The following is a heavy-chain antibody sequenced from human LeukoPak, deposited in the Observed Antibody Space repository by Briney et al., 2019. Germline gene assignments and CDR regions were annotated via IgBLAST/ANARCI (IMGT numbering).Heavy chain of an antibody. Sequence: RASETLSLTCTVSGGSINSSSYYWGWIRQPPGKGLEWIGSIFYSGNTYDNPSLKSRVTISVDTSKNQFSLKLSSVTAADTAVYYCAGLIRPGWFDPWGQGTLVTVSS. CDR1: GGSINSSSYY. CDR3: AGLIRPGWFDP. J-gene: IGHJ5*02. CDR2: IFYSGNT. V-gene: IGHV4-39*01. D-gene: IGHD1-14*01.